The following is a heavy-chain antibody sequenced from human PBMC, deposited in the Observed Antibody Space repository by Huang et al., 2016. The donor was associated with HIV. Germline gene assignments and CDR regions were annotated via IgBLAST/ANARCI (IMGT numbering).Heavy chain of an antibody. J-gene: IGHJ3*01. Sequence: QVQLVQSGAEVKKPGASLIVSCAASGYIFSDYYVHWVRQAPGQVLDWMGRINPKTGGTLYAPKFQGRVTMTSDTSIITAYMELSSLTSDDTVVYYCARGGTTRSPDDAFVFWGPGTMVTVSS. CDR2: INPKTGGT. V-gene: IGHV1-2*05. CDR3: ARGGTTRSPDDAFVF. CDR1: GYIFSDYY. D-gene: IGHD1-1*01.